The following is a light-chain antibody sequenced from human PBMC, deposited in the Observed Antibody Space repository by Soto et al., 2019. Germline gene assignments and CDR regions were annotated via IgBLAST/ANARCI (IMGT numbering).Light chain of an antibody. CDR3: QQYGSSLFT. CDR2: GAS. V-gene: IGKV3-20*01. Sequence: EFMLTQSPGTLSLSPGERATLSCRASQSVSSSYLAWYQQKPGQAPRLLIYGASSRATGIPDRFSGSGSGTDFTLTISRLEPEDFAVYYCQQYGSSLFTFGPGTKVDIK. CDR1: QSVSSSY. J-gene: IGKJ3*01.